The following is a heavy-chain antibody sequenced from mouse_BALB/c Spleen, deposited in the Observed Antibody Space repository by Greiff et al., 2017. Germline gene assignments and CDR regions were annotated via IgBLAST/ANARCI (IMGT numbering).Heavy chain of an antibody. Sequence: QVQLKESGPGLVAPSQSLSITCTVSGFSLTSYDISWIRQPPGKGLEWLGVIWTGGGTNYNSAFMSRLSISKDNSKSQVFLKMNSLQTDDTAIYYCVRDHYGIFDYWGQGTTLTVSS. CDR1: GFSLTSYD. D-gene: IGHD2-1*01. CDR3: VRDHYGIFDY. V-gene: IGHV2-9-2*01. CDR2: IWTGGGT. J-gene: IGHJ2*01.